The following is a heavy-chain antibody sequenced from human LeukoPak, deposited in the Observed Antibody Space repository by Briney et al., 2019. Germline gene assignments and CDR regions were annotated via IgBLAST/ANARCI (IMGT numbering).Heavy chain of an antibody. CDR3: ARGRVVNPSPDY. J-gene: IGHJ4*02. D-gene: IGHD3-3*01. CDR2: IYYSGST. Sequence: ASETLSLTCTVSGGSISSYYWSWIRQPPGKGLEWIGYIYYSGSTNYNPSLKSRVTISVDTSKNQFSLKLSSVTAADTAVYYCARGRVVNPSPDYWGQGTLVTVSS. V-gene: IGHV4-59*01. CDR1: GGSISSYY.